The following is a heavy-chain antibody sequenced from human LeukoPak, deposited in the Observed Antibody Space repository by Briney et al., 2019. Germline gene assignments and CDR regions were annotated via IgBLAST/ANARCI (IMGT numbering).Heavy chain of an antibody. CDR1: GFTFSRYS. V-gene: IGHV3-30*03. CDR3: ARDRINMLVLGHDSGLDC. CDR2: VSYHGGHK. Sequence: PGGSLRLSCAASGFTFSRYSMNWVRQAPGKGLEWVAVVSYHGGHKYYADSVKGRFTISRDASSDTVSLQMNSLRVEDTAVYYCARDRINMLVLGHDSGLDCWGQGTLVTVSS. D-gene: IGHD3-10*02. J-gene: IGHJ4*02.